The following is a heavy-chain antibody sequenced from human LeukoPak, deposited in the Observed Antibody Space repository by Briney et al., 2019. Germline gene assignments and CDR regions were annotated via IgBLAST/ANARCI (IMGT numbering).Heavy chain of an antibody. CDR3: AREEAQWELLGY. Sequence: SETLSLTCTVSGGSISSSSYYWGWIRQPPGKGLEWIGSIYYSGSTYYNPSLKSRVTISVDTSKNQFSLKLSSVTAADTAVYYCAREEAQWELLGYWGQGTLVTVSS. J-gene: IGHJ4*02. V-gene: IGHV4-39*02. CDR1: GGSISSSSYY. D-gene: IGHD1-26*01. CDR2: IYYSGST.